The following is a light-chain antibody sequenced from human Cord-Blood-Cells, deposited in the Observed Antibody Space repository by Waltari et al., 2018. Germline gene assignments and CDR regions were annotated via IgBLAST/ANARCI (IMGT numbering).Light chain of an antibody. Sequence: EIVLTKSPGTLSLSPGERATLSCRASQSVSSSYLAWYQQKPGQAPRLLIYGASSRSTGIPDRFSGMGSGTDFTLTISRLEPEDFAVYYCQQYGSSPTFGQGTKVEIK. V-gene: IGKV3-20*01. J-gene: IGKJ1*01. CDR2: GAS. CDR1: QSVSSSY. CDR3: QQYGSSPT.